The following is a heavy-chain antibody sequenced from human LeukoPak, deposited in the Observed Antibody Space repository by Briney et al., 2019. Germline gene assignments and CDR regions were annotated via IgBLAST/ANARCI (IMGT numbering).Heavy chain of an antibody. CDR2: IYTSGST. J-gene: IGHJ4*02. Sequence: SETLSLTCTVSGGSISSGSYYWSWIRQPAGKGLEWIGRIYTSGSTNYNPSLKSRVTISVDTSKNQFSLKLSSVTAADTAVYYCARASRYYYGSGSYNFDYWGQGTLVTVSS. CDR1: GGSISSGSYY. V-gene: IGHV4-61*02. D-gene: IGHD3-10*01. CDR3: ARASRYYYGSGSYNFDY.